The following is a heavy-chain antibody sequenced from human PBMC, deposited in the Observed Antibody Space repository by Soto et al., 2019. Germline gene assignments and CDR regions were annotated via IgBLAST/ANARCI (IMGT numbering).Heavy chain of an antibody. V-gene: IGHV1-69*13. Sequence: SVKVSCKASGGTFSSYAISWVRQAPGQGLEWMGGIIPIFGTANYAQKFQGRVTITADESTSTAYMELSSLRSEDTAVYYCARSRREALPAYFDYWGQGTLVTVSS. CDR3: ARSRREALPAYFDY. D-gene: IGHD1-26*01. CDR1: GGTFSSYA. J-gene: IGHJ4*02. CDR2: IIPIFGTA.